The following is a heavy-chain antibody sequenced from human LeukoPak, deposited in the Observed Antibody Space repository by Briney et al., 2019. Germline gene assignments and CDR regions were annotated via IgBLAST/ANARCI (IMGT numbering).Heavy chain of an antibody. J-gene: IGHJ4*02. Sequence: ASVKVSCKASGYTFTTYGISWVRQAPGQGLEWMGWISAYNGNTNYAQKLQGRVTMTTDTSTSTAYMELRSLRSDDTAVYYYARSQAYYYDSSGYGGLDYWGQGTLVTVSS. CDR2: ISAYNGNT. D-gene: IGHD3-22*01. CDR1: GYTFTTYG. CDR3: ARSQAYYYDSSGYGGLDY. V-gene: IGHV1-18*01.